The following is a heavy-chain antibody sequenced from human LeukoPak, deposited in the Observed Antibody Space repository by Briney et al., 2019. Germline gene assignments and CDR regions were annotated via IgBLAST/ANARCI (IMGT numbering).Heavy chain of an antibody. CDR1: GFTFSSYC. V-gene: IGHV3-74*01. Sequence: GGSLRLSCAASGFTFSSYCMHWVRQAPGKGLVWVSRINSDGSSTTYADSVKGRFTISRDNAKNTLYLQMNSLRAEDTAVYYCAKDYGDYEYFQHWGQGTLVTVSS. J-gene: IGHJ1*01. CDR2: INSDGSST. D-gene: IGHD4-17*01. CDR3: AKDYGDYEYFQH.